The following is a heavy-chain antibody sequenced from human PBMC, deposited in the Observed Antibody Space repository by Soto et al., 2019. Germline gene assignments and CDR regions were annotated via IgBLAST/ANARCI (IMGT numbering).Heavy chain of an antibody. CDR1: GGSISSSSYY. D-gene: IGHD3-3*01. J-gene: IGHJ5*02. CDR3: ARQHLDFWSGYYLNWFDP. CDR2: IYYSGST. V-gene: IGHV4-39*01. Sequence: PSETLSLTCTVSGGSISSSSYYWGWIRQPPGKGLEWIGSIYYSGSTYYNPSLKSRVTISVDTSKNQFSLKLSSVTAADTAVYYCARQHLDFWSGYYLNWFDPWGQGTLVTV.